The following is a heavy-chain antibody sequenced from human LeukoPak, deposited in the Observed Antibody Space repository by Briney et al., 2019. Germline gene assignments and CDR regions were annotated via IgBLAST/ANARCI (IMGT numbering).Heavy chain of an antibody. J-gene: IGHJ5*02. V-gene: IGHV1-2*02. CDR3: ARVGSSGRRSWFDP. D-gene: IGHD3-22*01. Sequence: ASVKVSCKASGYTFTGYYMHWVRQAPGQGLEWMGCINPNSGGTNYAQKFQGRVTMTRDTSISTAYMELSRLRSEDTAVYYCARVGSSGRRSWFDPWGEGTLVTVSS. CDR1: GYTFTGYY. CDR2: INPNSGGT.